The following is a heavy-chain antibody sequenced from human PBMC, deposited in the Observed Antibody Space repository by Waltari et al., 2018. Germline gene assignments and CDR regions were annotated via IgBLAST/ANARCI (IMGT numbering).Heavy chain of an antibody. CDR2: IIPNCGTA. V-gene: IGHV1-69*12. Sequence: QVQLVQSGAEVKKPGSSVKVPCKASGGTFSSSAISSGRQAPGHGLEWMGGIIPNCGTASYAQKFQGRVTITADESTSTGYMELSSLRSEDTAVYYCARDRRGCGADHWGQGTLVTVSS. CDR3: ARDRRGCGADH. D-gene: IGHD3-10*01. CDR1: GGTFSSSA. J-gene: IGHJ5*02.